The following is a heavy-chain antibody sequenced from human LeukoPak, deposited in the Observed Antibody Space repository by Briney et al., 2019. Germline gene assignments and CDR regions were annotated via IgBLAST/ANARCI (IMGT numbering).Heavy chain of an antibody. CDR1: GGSISSRSYY. Sequence: SETLSLTCTVSGGSISSRSYYWGWIRQPPGKGLEWIGSIYYSGSTYYNPSLKSRVTISVDTSKNQLSPKLSSVTAADTAVYYCARQLRGAFDIWGQGTMVTVSS. D-gene: IGHD4-17*01. CDR3: ARQLRGAFDI. CDR2: IYYSGST. V-gene: IGHV4-39*01. J-gene: IGHJ3*02.